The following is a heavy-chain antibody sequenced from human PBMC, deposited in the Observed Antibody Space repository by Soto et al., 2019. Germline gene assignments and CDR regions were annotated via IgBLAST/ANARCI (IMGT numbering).Heavy chain of an antibody. CDR3: ARDSDSSGEYFQH. CDR2: IYSGGST. Sequence: GGSLRLSCAASGFTVSSNYISWVRQAAGKGLEWVAVIYSGGSTYYADSVKGRFTISRDNSKNTLYLQRNSLRAEDTAVYYCARDSDSSGEYFQHWGQGTLVTVSS. CDR1: GFTVSSNY. V-gene: IGHV3-53*01. D-gene: IGHD3-22*01. J-gene: IGHJ1*01.